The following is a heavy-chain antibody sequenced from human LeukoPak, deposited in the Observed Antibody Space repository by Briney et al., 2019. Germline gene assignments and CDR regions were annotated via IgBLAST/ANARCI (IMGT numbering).Heavy chain of an antibody. V-gene: IGHV1-2*06. J-gene: IGHJ4*02. CDR1: GYTFTGYY. CDR3: AYGSGSPYYFDY. Sequence: ASVKVSCKASGYTFTGYYMHWVRQAPGQGLEWMGRINPNSGGTNYAQKFQGRVTMTSDTSISTAYMELSRLRSDDTAVYYCAYGSGSPYYFDYWGQGTLVTVSS. CDR2: INPNSGGT. D-gene: IGHD3-10*01.